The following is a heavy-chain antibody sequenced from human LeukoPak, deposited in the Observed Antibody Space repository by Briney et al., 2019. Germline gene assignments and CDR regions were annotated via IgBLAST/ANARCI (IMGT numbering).Heavy chain of an antibody. V-gene: IGHV1-2*02. CDR3: ARGCGQLEPTHWFDP. CDR1: GYTFTGYY. Sequence: ASVKVSCKASGYTFTGYYMHWVRQAPGQGLEWMGWINPNSGGTNYAQKFQGRVTMTRDTSISTAYMELSRLRSDDTAVYYCARGCGQLEPTHWFDPWGQGTLVTVSS. J-gene: IGHJ5*02. D-gene: IGHD1-1*01. CDR2: INPNSGGT.